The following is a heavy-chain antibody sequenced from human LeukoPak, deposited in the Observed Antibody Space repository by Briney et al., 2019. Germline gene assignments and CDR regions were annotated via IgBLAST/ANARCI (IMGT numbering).Heavy chain of an antibody. J-gene: IGHJ4*02. CDR1: GGSIRRYY. V-gene: IGHV4-59*12. CDR3: ARAGFALAPHRGTPFDY. CDR2: IYNSGST. Sequence: SETLSLTCTVSGGSIRRYYWNWIRLPPGKGLDWIGNIYNSGSTNYNPSLKSRVTMSVDASKNQFSLKLTSVTAADAAVYYCARAGFALAPHRGTPFDYWGQGTLVTVSS. D-gene: IGHD6-6*01.